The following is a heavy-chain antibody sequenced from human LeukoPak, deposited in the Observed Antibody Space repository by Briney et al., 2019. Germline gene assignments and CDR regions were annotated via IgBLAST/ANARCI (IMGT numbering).Heavy chain of an antibody. CDR2: MNPNSGNT. V-gene: IGHV1-8*01. Sequence: APVKVSCKASGYTFTSYDINWVRQATGQGLEWMGWMNPNSGNTGYAQKFQGRVTMTRNTSISTAYMELSSLRSEDTAVYYCAVISSSDYYYYMDVWGKGTTVTISS. D-gene: IGHD6-13*01. CDR1: GYTFTSYD. J-gene: IGHJ6*03. CDR3: AVISSSDYYYYMDV.